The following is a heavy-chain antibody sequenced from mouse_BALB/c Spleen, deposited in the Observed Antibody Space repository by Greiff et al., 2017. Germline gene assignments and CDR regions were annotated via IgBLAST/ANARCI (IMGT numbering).Heavy chain of an antibody. Sequence: EVQLQESGPGLVKPSQSLSLTCSVTGYSITSGYYWNWIRQFPGNKLEWMGYISYDGSNNYNPSLKNRISITRDTSKNQFFLKLNSVTTEDTATYYCARAFYGYDVRQASMVYWGQGTSVTVSS. D-gene: IGHD2-9*01. J-gene: IGHJ4*01. CDR2: ISYDGSN. V-gene: IGHV3-6*02. CDR3: ARAFYGYDVRQASMVY. CDR1: GYSITSGYY.